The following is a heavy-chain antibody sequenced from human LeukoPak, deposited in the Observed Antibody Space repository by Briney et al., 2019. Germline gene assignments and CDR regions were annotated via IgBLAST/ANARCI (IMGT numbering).Heavy chain of an antibody. CDR1: GGSFSGYY. CDR2: INRSGST. CDR3: ARVGGRLIDY. D-gene: IGHD2-8*01. Sequence: SETLSLTCAAYGGSFSGYYWSWIRQPPGKGLEWIGEINRSGSTNYNPSLKSRVTISVDTSKNQFSLKLSSVTAADTAVYYCARVGGRLIDYWGQGTLVTVSS. V-gene: IGHV4-34*01. J-gene: IGHJ4*02.